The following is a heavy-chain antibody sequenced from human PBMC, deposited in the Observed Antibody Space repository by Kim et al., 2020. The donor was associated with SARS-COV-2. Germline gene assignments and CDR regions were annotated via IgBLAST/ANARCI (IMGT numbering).Heavy chain of an antibody. D-gene: IGHD5-18*01. CDR3: ATGWTAMGPFDY. CDR2: FDPEDGET. V-gene: IGHV1-24*01. CDR1: GYTLTELS. J-gene: IGHJ4*02. Sequence: ASVKVSCKVSGYTLTELSMHWVRQAPGKGLEWMGGFDPEDGETIYAQKFQGRVTMTEDTSTDTAYMELSSLRSEDTAVYYCATGWTAMGPFDYWGQGTLVTVSS.